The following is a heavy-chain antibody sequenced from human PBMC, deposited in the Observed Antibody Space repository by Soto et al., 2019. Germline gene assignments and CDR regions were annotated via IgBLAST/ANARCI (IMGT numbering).Heavy chain of an antibody. Sequence: QVQLQESGPGLVKPSETLSLTCSVSGGSITSHYCSWFRQPPGKELEWIGYINHSGLTSYNPSLKSRVTMSVDTSKNQFSLKVNSVTAADTALYFCARQGFGQLHGLVDVWGPGTTVTVSS. V-gene: IGHV4-59*08. J-gene: IGHJ6*02. CDR2: INHSGLT. CDR1: GGSITSHY. CDR3: ARQGFGQLHGLVDV. D-gene: IGHD3-10*01.